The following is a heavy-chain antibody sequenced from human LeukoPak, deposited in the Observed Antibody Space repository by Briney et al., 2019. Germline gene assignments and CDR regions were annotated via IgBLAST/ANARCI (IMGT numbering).Heavy chain of an antibody. J-gene: IGHJ4*02. V-gene: IGHV3-64D*06. CDR2: ITSSGGST. CDR1: GFTFSYYA. CDR3: VKGGCSGYTFPAFDF. Sequence: QPGGSLRLSCSASGFTFSYYAMHWVRQAPGKGLEYVSGITSSGGSTYYTDSVKGRFTITRDNSNNTLYLQMSSLRAQDTAVYYCVKGGCSGYTFPAFDFWGQGTLVSVSS. D-gene: IGHD5-12*01.